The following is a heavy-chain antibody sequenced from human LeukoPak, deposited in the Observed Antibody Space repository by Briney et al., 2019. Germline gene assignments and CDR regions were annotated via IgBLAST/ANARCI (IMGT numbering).Heavy chain of an antibody. D-gene: IGHD3-22*01. CDR3: AKYFYDGSGTHYFDY. CDR2: IKPDGSEK. V-gene: IGHV3-7*01. CDR1: GFTFSSHW. Sequence: GESLRLSCAASGFTFSSHWMSWVRQAPGKGLEWVGNIKPDGSEKYYVDSLKGRFITSRDNAKNSLYLQMNSLRAEDVAVYYCAKYFYDGSGTHYFDYWGQGTPVTVSS. J-gene: IGHJ4*02.